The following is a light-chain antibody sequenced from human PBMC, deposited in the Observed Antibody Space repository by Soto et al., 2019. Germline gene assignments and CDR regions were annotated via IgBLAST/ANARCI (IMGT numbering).Light chain of an antibody. CDR3: MSFTSSNTYV. CDR1: SSDVGAYNF. Sequence: QSALTQPASVSGSPGQSITISCTGTSSDVGAYNFVSWYQHYPDKAPKVVIYDVANRPSGVSYRFSASKSGNTASLTISVLQAEDEADYYCMSFTSSNTYVFGTGTKLTVL. J-gene: IGLJ1*01. V-gene: IGLV2-14*03. CDR2: DVA.